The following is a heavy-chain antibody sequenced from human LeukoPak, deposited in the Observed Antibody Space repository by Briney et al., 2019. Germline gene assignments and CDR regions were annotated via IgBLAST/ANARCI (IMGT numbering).Heavy chain of an antibody. CDR2: INWNGGST. J-gene: IGHJ3*02. CDR1: GFTFDDYG. Sequence: GGSLRLSCAASGFTFDDYGMSWVRQAPGKGLEWVSGINWNGGSTGYADSVKGRFTISRDNAKNSLYLQMNSLRAEDTAVYYCARWEGYSSSWYYGAFDIWGQGTMVTVSS. CDR3: ARWEGYSSSWYYGAFDI. V-gene: IGHV3-20*04. D-gene: IGHD6-13*01.